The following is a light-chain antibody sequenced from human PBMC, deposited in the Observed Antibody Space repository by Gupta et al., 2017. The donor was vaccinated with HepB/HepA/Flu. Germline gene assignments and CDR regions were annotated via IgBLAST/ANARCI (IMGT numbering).Light chain of an antibody. Sequence: ILPQPPSASGTPGPGVTISSSGSSPNIGSNALNWYQQVPGTAPKIVIYNNTERPSGVPDRFSGSKSGTSASLAISGLQSEDEADYYCATGDDSLNGYVFGTGTKVTVL. J-gene: IGLJ1*01. CDR3: ATGDDSLNGYV. CDR2: NNT. CDR1: SPNIGSNA. V-gene: IGLV1-44*01.